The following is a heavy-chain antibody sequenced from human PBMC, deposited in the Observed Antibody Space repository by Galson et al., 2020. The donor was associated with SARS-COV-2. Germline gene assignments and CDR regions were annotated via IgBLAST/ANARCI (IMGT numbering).Heavy chain of an antibody. D-gene: IGHD2-15*01. V-gene: IGHV4-39*01. J-gene: IGHJ2*01. CDR2: IYYSGST. CDR3: ASRPLVVVVAARFFDWYFDL. CDR1: GGSISSSSYY. Sequence: SETLSLTCTVSGGSISSSSYYWGWIRQPPGKGLEWIGSIYYSGSTYYNPSLKSRVTISVDTSKNQFSLKLSSVTAADTAVYYCASRPLVVVVAARFFDWYFDLWGRGTLVTVSS.